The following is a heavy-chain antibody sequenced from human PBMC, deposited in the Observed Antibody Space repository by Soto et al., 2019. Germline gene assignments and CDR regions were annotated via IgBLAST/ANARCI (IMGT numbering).Heavy chain of an antibody. CDR1: GGSISSYY. CDR2: IYYSGST. Sequence: PSETLSFTCTVSGGSISSYYWSWIRQPPGKGLEWIGYIYYSGSTNYNPSLKSRVTISVDTSKNQFSLKLSSVTAADTAVYYCARAGTVTTYYYYYGMDVWGQGTTVTVSS. V-gene: IGHV4-59*01. J-gene: IGHJ6*02. CDR3: ARAGTVTTYYYYYGMDV. D-gene: IGHD4-4*01.